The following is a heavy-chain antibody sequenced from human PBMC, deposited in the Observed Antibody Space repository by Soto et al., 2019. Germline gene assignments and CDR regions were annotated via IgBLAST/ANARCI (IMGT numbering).Heavy chain of an antibody. CDR1: GYTFTSYY. CDR3: ARDDTAPDYDFWSGPLDY. D-gene: IGHD3-3*01. V-gene: IGHV1-46*03. CDR2: INPSGGST. J-gene: IGHJ4*02. Sequence: GASVKVSCKASGYTFTSYYMHWVRQAPGQGLEWMGIINPSGGSTSYAQKFQGRVTMTRDTSTSTVYMELSSLRSEDTAVYYCARDDTAPDYDFWSGPLDYWGQGTLDTVSS.